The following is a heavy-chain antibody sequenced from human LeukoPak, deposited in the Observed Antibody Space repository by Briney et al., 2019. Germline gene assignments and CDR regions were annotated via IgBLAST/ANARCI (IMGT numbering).Heavy chain of an antibody. CDR1: GGSISSYY. Sequence: PSETLSLTCSVSGGSISSYYWSWIRQAPGKGLEWIGYIYYTGSTNYSPSLKSRVTISVDMSKNQFSLRLSSVTAADTAVYYCASLGYNYGYALDYWGQGTLVTVSS. CDR2: IYYTGST. J-gene: IGHJ4*02. V-gene: IGHV4-59*08. D-gene: IGHD5-18*01. CDR3: ASLGYNYGYALDY.